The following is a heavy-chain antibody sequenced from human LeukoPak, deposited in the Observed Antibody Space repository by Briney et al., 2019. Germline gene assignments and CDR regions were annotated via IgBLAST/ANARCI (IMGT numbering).Heavy chain of an antibody. V-gene: IGHV4-59*01. CDR3: ARLIVTDAFDI. D-gene: IGHD2-21*01. J-gene: IGHJ3*02. CDR2: IYYSGST. CDR1: GGSFSSYY. Sequence: PSETLSLTCAVYGGSFSSYYWSCIPQPPGKGLGWIGYIYYSGSTNYNPLLKSRVTISVDTSKNQFSLKLSSVTAAYTAVYYCARLIVTDAFDIWGQGTMVTVSS.